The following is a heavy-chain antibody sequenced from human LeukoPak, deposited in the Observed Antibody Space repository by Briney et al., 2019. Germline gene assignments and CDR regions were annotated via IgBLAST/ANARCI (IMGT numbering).Heavy chain of an antibody. D-gene: IGHD2-21*02. J-gene: IGHJ4*02. CDR3: AKVRGDYYFDY. CDR1: GFTFSAYG. Sequence: GGSLRLSCAASGFTFSAYGMGWVRQAPGKGLEWVSSFSVSDGGTYYADSVKGRFTISSDDSKNALYLQMDSLRAEDTALYYCAKVRGDYYFDYWGQGTLVTVSS. V-gene: IGHV3-23*01. CDR2: FSVSDGGT.